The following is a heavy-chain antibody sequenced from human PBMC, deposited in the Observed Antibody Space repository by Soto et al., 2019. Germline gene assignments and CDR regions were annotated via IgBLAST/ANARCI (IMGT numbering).Heavy chain of an antibody. V-gene: IGHV3-23*01. Sequence: EVQLLESGGGLVQPGGSLRLSCAASGFTFSSYAMSWVRQAPGKGLEWVSAISGSGGSTYYADSVKGRFTISRDNSKNTLYLQMNSLRAEDTAVYYCAKVVYFSWPPGGDAFAIWGQGTMVTVSS. CDR2: ISGSGGST. D-gene: IGHD3-3*01. J-gene: IGHJ3*02. CDR3: AKVVYFSWPPGGDAFAI. CDR1: GFTFSSYA.